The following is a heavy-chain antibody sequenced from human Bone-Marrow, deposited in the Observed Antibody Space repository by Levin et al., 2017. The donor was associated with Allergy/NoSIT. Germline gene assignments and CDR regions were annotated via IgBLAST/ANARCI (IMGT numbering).Heavy chain of an antibody. CDR2: IYHSGST. J-gene: IGHJ4*02. D-gene: IGHD2-15*01. V-gene: IGHV4-38-2*01. Sequence: SETLSLTCAVSGSSISSDYYWGWIRQPPGEGLEWIGNIYHSGSTYYNPSLKSRVTISVDTSKNQFSLTVTSVTAADTAVYYCARTLGYCSGDSCYFYFDYWGRGTLVTVSS. CDR1: GSSISSDYY. CDR3: ARTLGYCSGDSCYFYFDY.